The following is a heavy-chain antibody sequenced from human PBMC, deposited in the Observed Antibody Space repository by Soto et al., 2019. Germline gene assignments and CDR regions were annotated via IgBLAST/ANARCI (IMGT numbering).Heavy chain of an antibody. J-gene: IGHJ4*02. CDR2: ISAYNGNT. D-gene: IGHD3-10*01. Sequence: ASVKVSCKASGYTFTSYGISWVRQAPGQGLEWMGWISAYNGNTNYAQKLQGRVTMTTDTSTSTAYMELRSLRSDDTAVYYCARGRSDYYGSLPLDCWGQGTLVTVSS. CDR3: ARGRSDYYGSLPLDC. CDR1: GYTFTSYG. V-gene: IGHV1-18*01.